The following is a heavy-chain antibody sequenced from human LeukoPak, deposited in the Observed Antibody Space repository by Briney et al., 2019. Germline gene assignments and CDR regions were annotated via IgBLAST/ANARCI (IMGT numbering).Heavy chain of an antibody. CDR3: AKAVWGSYLFDY. J-gene: IGHJ4*02. Sequence: GGSLRLSCAASGFTFSSYALSWGRQAPGKGLEWVSAISGSGGSTYYADSVKGRFTISRDKSKNTLYLQMNSLRAEDTAVYYCAKAVWGSYLFDYWGQGTLVTVSS. CDR2: ISGSGGST. CDR1: GFTFSSYA. V-gene: IGHV3-23*01. D-gene: IGHD3-16*02.